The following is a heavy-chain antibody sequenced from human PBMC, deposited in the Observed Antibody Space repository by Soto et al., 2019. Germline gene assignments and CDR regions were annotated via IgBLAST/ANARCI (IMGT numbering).Heavy chain of an antibody. CDR1: GYSFTSYW. V-gene: IGHV5-51*01. Sequence: GESLKISCKGSGYSFTSYWIGWVRQMPGKGLEWMGIIYPGDSDTRYSPSFQGEVTISADKSISTAYLQWSSLKASDTAMYYCARATYYYDSSGYYYYYGMDVWGQGTTVTVSS. J-gene: IGHJ6*02. D-gene: IGHD3-22*01. CDR2: IYPGDSDT. CDR3: ARATYYYDSSGYYYYYGMDV.